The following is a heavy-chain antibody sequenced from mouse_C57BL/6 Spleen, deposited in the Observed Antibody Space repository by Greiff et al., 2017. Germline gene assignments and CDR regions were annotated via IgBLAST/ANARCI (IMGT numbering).Heavy chain of an antibody. CDR2: IYPGDGDT. CDR1: GYAFSSSW. J-gene: IGHJ4*01. D-gene: IGHD1-1*01. V-gene: IGHV1-82*01. CDR3: DVTVVGNYAMDY. Sequence: VQLQQSGPELVKPGASVKISCKASGYAFSSSWMNWVKQRPGKGLEWIGRIYPGDGDTNYNGKFKGKATLTADKSSSTAYMQLSSLTSEDSAVYFCDVTVVGNYAMDYWGQGTSVTVSS.